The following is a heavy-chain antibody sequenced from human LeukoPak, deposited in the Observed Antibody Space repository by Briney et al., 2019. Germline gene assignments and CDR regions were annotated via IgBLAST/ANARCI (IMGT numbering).Heavy chain of an antibody. CDR1: GGSFSGYY. CDR3: ARGLPDYDFWSGFFPGLRNWFDP. Sequence: SETLSLTCAVYGGSFSGYYWSWIRQPPGKGLEWIGEINHSGSTNYNPSLKSRVTISVDTSKNQFSLKLSSVTAADTAVYYCARGLPDYDFWSGFFPGLRNWFDPWGQGTLVTVSS. V-gene: IGHV4-34*01. J-gene: IGHJ5*02. D-gene: IGHD3-3*01. CDR2: INHSGST.